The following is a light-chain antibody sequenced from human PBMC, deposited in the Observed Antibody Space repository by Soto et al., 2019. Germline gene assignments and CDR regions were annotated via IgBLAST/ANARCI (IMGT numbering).Light chain of an antibody. Sequence: DIQMNQSPSTLSASVGDTVTITCRASQSVSIWLAWYQKKPGKAPQVLIWDASTLQRGVPSRFSGSGSGTEFTLTISSLQPEDFATYYCQQYNGYSTWTFGQGAKVDIK. CDR1: QSVSIW. V-gene: IGKV1-5*01. CDR3: QQYNGYSTWT. CDR2: DAS. J-gene: IGKJ1*01.